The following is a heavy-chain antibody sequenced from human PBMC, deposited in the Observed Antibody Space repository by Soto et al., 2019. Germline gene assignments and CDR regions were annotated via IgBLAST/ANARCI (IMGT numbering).Heavy chain of an antibody. CDR2: IIPIPGTA. CDR3: ARSQGSSTSLEIYYYYYYGMDV. V-gene: IGHV1-69*01. CDR1: GGTFGSYA. D-gene: IGHD2-2*01. J-gene: IGHJ6*01. Sequence: QVQLVQSGAEVKKPGSSVKVSCKASGGTFGSYAISWVRQAPGHGLEWMGGIIPIPGTANYAQKFPGRVTIAADESTSTAYMELSSLRSEDTAVYYCARSQGSSTSLEIYYYYYYGMDVWGQGTTVTVSS.